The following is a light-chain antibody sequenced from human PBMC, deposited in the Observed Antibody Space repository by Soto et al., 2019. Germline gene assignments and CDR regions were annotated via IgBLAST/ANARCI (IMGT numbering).Light chain of an antibody. CDR1: QSVSNN. CDR3: QQYNNWWT. V-gene: IGKV3-15*01. J-gene: IGKJ1*01. Sequence: EIVMTQSQATLSVSPGERATLSCRASQSVSNNLTWYQKKPGQAPRLLIYGASTRATAIPARFSGSGSGTEFTLTISSLQSEDFAFYYCQQYNNWWTFGQGPRVDIK. CDR2: GAS.